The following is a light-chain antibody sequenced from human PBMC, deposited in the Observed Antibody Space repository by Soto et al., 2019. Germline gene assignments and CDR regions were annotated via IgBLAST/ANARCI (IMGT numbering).Light chain of an antibody. J-gene: IGKJ1*01. V-gene: IGKV3-20*01. Sequence: EIVLTQSPGTLSLSPGERATLSCRASQRLTSNYLAWYQQKPGQAPRLLIYGASSRATGIPGRFSGSGSGTDFTLTISRLEPEDFAVYSCQQYSSSPGTFGQGTKVEIK. CDR2: GAS. CDR1: QRLTSNY. CDR3: QQYSSSPGT.